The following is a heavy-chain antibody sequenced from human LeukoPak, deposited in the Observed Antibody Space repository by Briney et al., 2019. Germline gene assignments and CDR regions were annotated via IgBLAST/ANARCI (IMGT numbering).Heavy chain of an antibody. V-gene: IGHV3-30-3*01. CDR1: VFTFSSYA. CDR3: ARAPGPYCSGGSCYFVAFDY. J-gene: IGHJ4*02. CDR2: ISYDGSNK. D-gene: IGHD2-15*01. Sequence: GGSLRLSCAASVFTFSSYAMHWVRQAPGKGLKWVAVISYDGSNKYYADSVKGRFTISRDNSKNTLYLQLNSLRAEDTAVYYCARAPGPYCSGGSCYFVAFDYWGQGTLVTVSS.